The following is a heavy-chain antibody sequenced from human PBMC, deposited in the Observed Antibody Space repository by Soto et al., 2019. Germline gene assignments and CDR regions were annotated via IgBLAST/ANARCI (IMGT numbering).Heavy chain of an antibody. Sequence: QVQLVQSGAEVKKPGSSVKVSCKASGGTFSSYAISWVRQAPGQGLEWMGGIIPIFGTANYAQKFQGRVTITADEPTSTGYMELSSLSSEDTAVYYCASEYVEMATIGTGFDYWGQGTLVTVSS. D-gene: IGHD5-12*01. J-gene: IGHJ4*02. CDR3: ASEYVEMATIGTGFDY. CDR2: IIPIFGTA. CDR1: GGTFSSYA. V-gene: IGHV1-69*12.